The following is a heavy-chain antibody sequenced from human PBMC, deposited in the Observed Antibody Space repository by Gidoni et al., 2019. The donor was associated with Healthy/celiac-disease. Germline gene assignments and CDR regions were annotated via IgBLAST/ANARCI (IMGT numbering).Heavy chain of an antibody. V-gene: IGHV4-59*08. CDR2: ISYSGRT. CDR3: ARRKGKGSGYDYYYGMDV. J-gene: IGHJ6*02. CDR1: GGPIRSYY. Sequence: QVQLQESGPGLVKPSETLSLTCTVSGGPIRSYYWSWNRQPPGKGMGGIGYISYSGRTNYNPSLKSRVTISVDTSKNQFSLKLSSVTAADTAVYYCARRKGKGSGYDYYYGMDVWGQGTTVTVSS. D-gene: IGHD3-3*01.